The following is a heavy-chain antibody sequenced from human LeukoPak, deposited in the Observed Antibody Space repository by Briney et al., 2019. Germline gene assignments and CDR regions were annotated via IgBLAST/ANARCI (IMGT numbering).Heavy chain of an antibody. CDR3: ARDEYIHGDLTNFDS. J-gene: IGHJ4*02. CDR1: GFIFSDYY. Sequence: GGSLRLSCAASGFIFSDYYMSWIRQAPGKGLEWLSFISSGGSTIYHADSVKGRFTISRDNAQNSLYLQMNSLRAEDTAVYYCARDEYIHGDLTNFDSWGQGTLVIVSS. V-gene: IGHV3-11*04. CDR2: ISSGGSTI. D-gene: IGHD4-17*01.